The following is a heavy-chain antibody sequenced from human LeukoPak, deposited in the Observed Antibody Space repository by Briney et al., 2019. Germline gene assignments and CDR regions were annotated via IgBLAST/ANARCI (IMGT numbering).Heavy chain of an antibody. V-gene: IGHV1-24*01. Sequence: ASVKVSFKVSGYTLTELSMHWVRQAPGKGLEWMGGFDPEDGETIYAQKFQGRVTMTEDTSADTAYMELSSLRSEDTAVYYCATAYPPSSSWYYFDYWGQGTLVTVSS. D-gene: IGHD6-13*01. CDR2: FDPEDGET. CDR1: GYTLTELS. J-gene: IGHJ4*02. CDR3: ATAYPPSSSWYYFDY.